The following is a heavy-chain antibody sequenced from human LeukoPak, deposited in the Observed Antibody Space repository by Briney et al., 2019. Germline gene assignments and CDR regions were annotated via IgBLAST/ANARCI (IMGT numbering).Heavy chain of an antibody. D-gene: IGHD6-19*01. CDR1: GGTFSSYA. J-gene: IGHJ4*02. CDR2: IIPIFGTA. CDR3: AREVSSGSYFDY. Sequence: SVKVSCKASGGTFSSYAISWVRQAPEQGLEWMGGIIPIFGTANYAQKFQGRVTITTDESTSTAYMELSSLRSEDTAVYYCAREVSSGSYFDYWGQGTLVTVSS. V-gene: IGHV1-69*05.